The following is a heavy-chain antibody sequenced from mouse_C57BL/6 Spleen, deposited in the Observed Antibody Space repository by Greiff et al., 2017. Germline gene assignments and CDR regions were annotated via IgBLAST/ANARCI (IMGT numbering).Heavy chain of an antibody. CDR2: IDPNSGGT. J-gene: IGHJ2*01. CDR1: GYTFTSYW. CDR3: ARGVLITTVVATDY. V-gene: IGHV1-72*01. Sequence: QVQLQQSGAELVKPGASVKLSCKASGYTFTSYWMHWVKQRPGRGLEWIGRIDPNSGGTKYNEKFKSKATLTVDKPSSTAYMQLSSLTSEDSAVYYCARGVLITTVVATDYWGQGTTLTVSS. D-gene: IGHD1-1*01.